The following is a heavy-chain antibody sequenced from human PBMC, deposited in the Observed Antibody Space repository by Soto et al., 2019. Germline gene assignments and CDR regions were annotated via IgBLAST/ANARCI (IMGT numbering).Heavy chain of an antibody. CDR2: ISSSSSYT. CDR3: ARDAVAAAGSGELDY. D-gene: IGHD6-13*01. V-gene: IGHV3-11*06. Sequence: GGSLRLSCAASGFTFSDYYMSWIRQAPGKGLEWVSYISSSSSYTNYADSVKGRFTISRDNAKNTLYLQMNSLRAEDTAVYYCARDAVAAAGSGELDYWGQGTLVTVSS. J-gene: IGHJ4*02. CDR1: GFTFSDYY.